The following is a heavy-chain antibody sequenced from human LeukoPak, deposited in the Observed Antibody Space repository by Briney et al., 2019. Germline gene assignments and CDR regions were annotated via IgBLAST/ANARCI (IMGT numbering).Heavy chain of an antibody. CDR1: GGAFSSYA. V-gene: IGHV1-69*06. Sequence: SVKVSCKASGGAFSSYAINWVRQAPGQGLEWMGRIIPMFGTVNYEQKFQGRVTIIADKFTSTAYMELSSLRFEDTAMYYCARDQKVGATPYFGMDVWGQGTTVTVSS. D-gene: IGHD1-26*01. CDR2: IIPMFGTV. CDR3: ARDQKVGATPYFGMDV. J-gene: IGHJ6*02.